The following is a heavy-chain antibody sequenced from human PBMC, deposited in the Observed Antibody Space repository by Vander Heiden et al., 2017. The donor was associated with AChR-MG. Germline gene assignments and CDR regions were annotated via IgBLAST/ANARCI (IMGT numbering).Heavy chain of an antibody. CDR2: IYYSGNG. V-gene: IGHV4-30-4*08. CDR1: GNSISSGDYY. J-gene: IGHJ4*02. D-gene: IGHD3-10*01. Sequence: QVQLQESGPGLVKPSQTLSPTCTVSGNSISSGDYYWSWIRHHPGKGPEWIGYIYYSGNGCYNPSLKSRVSISVDTSKNQFSLKLKSVTAADTAFYYCVAGNYYNLGGYDCEFWARGALGTVSS. CDR3: VAGNYYNLGGYDCEF.